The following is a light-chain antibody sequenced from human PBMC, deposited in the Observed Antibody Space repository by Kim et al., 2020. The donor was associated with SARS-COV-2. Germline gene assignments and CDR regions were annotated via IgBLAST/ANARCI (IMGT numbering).Light chain of an antibody. CDR3: HQYDDFT. V-gene: IGKV1-33*01. Sequence: DIRMTQSPSSLSASVGDRVTITCRADQDSNNYLNWYHQSPGKVPNLLIYDASNLEKGVPSRFSGSGSGTHFTFTISSLQPEDVGTYYCHQYDDFTFGGGTKLEI. J-gene: IGKJ4*01. CDR1: QDSNNY. CDR2: DAS.